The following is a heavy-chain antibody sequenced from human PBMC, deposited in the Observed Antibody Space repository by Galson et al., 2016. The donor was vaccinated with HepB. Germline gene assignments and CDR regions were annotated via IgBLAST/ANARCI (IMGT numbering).Heavy chain of an antibody. D-gene: IGHD6-13*01. V-gene: IGHV4-39*01. CDR3: ARHAMRVTAGGPGYFDF. J-gene: IGHJ4*02. CDR2: IYNSGTT. Sequence: SETLSLTCNVSGGSIRSSRYYWGWIRQPPGKGLEWIGSIYNSGTTYYNPSLKSRVIISVDTSNKQFSLKLRSVSAPDTAVYYCARHAMRVTAGGPGYFDFCGQGNLVTVSS. CDR1: GGSIRSSRYY.